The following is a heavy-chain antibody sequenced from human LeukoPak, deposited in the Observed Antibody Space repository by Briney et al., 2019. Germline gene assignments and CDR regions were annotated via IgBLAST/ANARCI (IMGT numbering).Heavy chain of an antibody. CDR3: TKSGGYSYGYGVNWFDP. D-gene: IGHD5-18*01. Sequence: SETLSLTCTVSGYSISSYYWSWIRQPPGKGLEWIGYIYYTGNTNYNPSLKSRITMSVDTSKNQFFLNLSSVTAADTAVYYCTKSGGYSYGYGVNWFDPWGQGTLVTVSS. CDR2: IYYTGNT. J-gene: IGHJ5*02. CDR1: GYSISSYY. V-gene: IGHV4-59*08.